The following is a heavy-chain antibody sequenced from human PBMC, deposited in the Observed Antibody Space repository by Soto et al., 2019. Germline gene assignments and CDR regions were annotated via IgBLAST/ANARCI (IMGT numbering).Heavy chain of an antibody. D-gene: IGHD5-12*01. V-gene: IGHV3-21*01. CDR2: ISSSSSYI. J-gene: IGHJ6*02. CDR1: GFTFSIYS. CDR3: ARDYHDGGEWLRSYYYYGMDV. Sequence: EVQLVESGGGLVKPGGSLRLSCAASGFTFSIYSMNWVRQAPGKGLEWVSSISSSSSYIYYADSVKGRFTISRDNAKNSLYLQMNSLRAEDTAVYYRARDYHDGGEWLRSYYYYGMDVWGQGTTVTVSS.